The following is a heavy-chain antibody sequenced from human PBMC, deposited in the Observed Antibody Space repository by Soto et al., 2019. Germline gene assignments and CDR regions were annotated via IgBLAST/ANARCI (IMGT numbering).Heavy chain of an antibody. J-gene: IGHJ4*02. CDR2: IYWNDDK. V-gene: IGHV2-5*01. D-gene: IGHD5-18*01. CDR3: AQSPWGAMEVEAYFDY. Sequence: SGPTLVKPTQTLTLTCTFSGFSLSTSGMGVGWIRQPPGKALEWLALIYWNDDKRYSPSLKSRLTITKDTSKNQVVLTMTNMDPVDTATYYCAQSPWGAMEVEAYFDYWGQGTLVTVSS. CDR1: GFSLSTSGMG.